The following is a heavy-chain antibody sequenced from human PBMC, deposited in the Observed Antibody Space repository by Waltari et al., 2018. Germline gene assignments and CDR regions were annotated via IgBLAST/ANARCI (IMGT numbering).Heavy chain of an antibody. CDR1: GGSISSGGYY. D-gene: IGHD5-12*01. CDR3: ARVSWERDGYNRGFDY. J-gene: IGHJ4*02. CDR2: IYYSGGT. Sequence: QVQLQESGPGLVKPSQTLSLTCTVSGGSISSGGYYWSWIRQHPGKGLEWIGYIYYSGGTYYNPSLKSRVTISVDTSKNQFSLKLSSVTAADTAVYYCARVSWERDGYNRGFDYWGQGTLVTVSS. V-gene: IGHV4-31*03.